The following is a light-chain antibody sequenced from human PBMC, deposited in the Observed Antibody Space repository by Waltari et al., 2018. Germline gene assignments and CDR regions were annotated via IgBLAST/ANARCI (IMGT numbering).Light chain of an antibody. V-gene: IGLV2-14*03. CDR3: CSQSSNNGVI. CDR2: DVS. Sequence: QSALTQPASVSGSHGQSITVSCTGSSRDVGGDDSVSWYQDLPGQAPKVIIYDVSSRPSGVSDRFSGSKSGNTASLTISGLQAEDEANYYCCSQSSNNGVIFGGGTKVTVL. J-gene: IGLJ2*01. CDR1: SRDVGGDDS.